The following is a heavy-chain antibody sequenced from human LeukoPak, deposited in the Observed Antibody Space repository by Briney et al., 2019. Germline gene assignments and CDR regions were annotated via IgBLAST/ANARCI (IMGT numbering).Heavy chain of an antibody. CDR3: ARTKDCGGDCYYLDY. CDR1: GYSFTSYW. V-gene: IGHV5-51*01. CDR2: IYPGDSDT. Sequence: GESLKISCKGSGYSFTSYWIGWVRQMPGKGLEWMGIIYPGDSDTRYSPSFQGQVTISADKSISTAYLQWSSLKVSDTVMYYCARTKDCGGDCYYLDYWDQGTLVTVSS. J-gene: IGHJ4*02. D-gene: IGHD2-21*02.